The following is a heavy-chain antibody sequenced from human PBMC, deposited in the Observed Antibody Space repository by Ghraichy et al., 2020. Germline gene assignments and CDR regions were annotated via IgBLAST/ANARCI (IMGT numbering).Heavy chain of an antibody. D-gene: IGHD3-22*01. CDR1: GFIFSDSY. CDR2: IRNSGATI. CDR3: VRGYYYDTSGPKYYFDS. J-gene: IGHJ4*02. Sequence: LTCAASGFIFSDSYMSWIRQAPGKGLEWIAYIRNSGATIYYRDSVKGRFTISRDNTKDLLYLHMNSLRADDTAVYYCVRGYYYDTSGPKYYFDSWGQGTLVTVSS. V-gene: IGHV3-11*01.